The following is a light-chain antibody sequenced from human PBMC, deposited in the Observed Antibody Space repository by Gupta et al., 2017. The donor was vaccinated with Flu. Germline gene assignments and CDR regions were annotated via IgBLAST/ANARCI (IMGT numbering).Light chain of an antibody. CDR2: SAS. V-gene: IGKV3-15*01. CDR1: QSVSNN. CDR3: QQYNDWPSLT. Sequence: IVMTQSPATLPVSPGERATLSCRASQSVSNNLAWYQQKPGKSPSVLLFSASTRATGIPARFSGSGSGTEFTLTISSLQSEDFALYFCQQYNDWPSLTFGGGTKVEIK. J-gene: IGKJ4*01.